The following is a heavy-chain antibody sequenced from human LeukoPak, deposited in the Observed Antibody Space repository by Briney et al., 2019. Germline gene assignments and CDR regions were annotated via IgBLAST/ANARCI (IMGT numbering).Heavy chain of an antibody. CDR2: INHSGST. Sequence: SETLSLTCAVYGGSFSGYYWSWIRQPPGKGLEWIGEINHSGSTNYNPSLKSRVTISVDTSKNQFSLKLSSVTAADTAVYYCAGSPLRFLEWSAVYWGHGTLVTVSS. CDR1: GGSFSGYY. CDR3: AGSPLRFLEWSAVY. D-gene: IGHD3-3*01. V-gene: IGHV4-34*01. J-gene: IGHJ4*01.